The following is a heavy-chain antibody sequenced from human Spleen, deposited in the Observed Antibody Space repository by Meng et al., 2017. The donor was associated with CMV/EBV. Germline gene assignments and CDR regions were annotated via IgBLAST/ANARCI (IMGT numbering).Heavy chain of an antibody. V-gene: IGHV4-59*01. CDR1: GGSISSYY. CDR3: ARDTPYYDFWSGYYRGYYYGMDV. Sequence: SETLSLTCTVSGGSISSYYWSWIRQPPGKGLEWIGYIYYSGSTNYNPSLKSRVTISVDTSKNQFSLTLSSVTAADTAVYYCARDTPYYDFWSGYYRGYYYGMDVWGQGTTVTVSS. J-gene: IGHJ6*02. CDR2: IYYSGST. D-gene: IGHD3-3*01.